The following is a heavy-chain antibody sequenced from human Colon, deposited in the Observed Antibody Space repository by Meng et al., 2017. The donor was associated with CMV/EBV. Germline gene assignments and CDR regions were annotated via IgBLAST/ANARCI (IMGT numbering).Heavy chain of an antibody. CDR2: ISTSGNTI. D-gene: IGHD6-13*01. CDR3: ARRAAGRFFDY. CDR1: GFSFRSYW. J-gene: IGHJ4*02. V-gene: IGHV3-48*04. Sequence: GESLKISCAASGFSFRSYWMTWVRQAPGKGLEWVSYISTSGNTIFYADSVKGRFTTSRDNAKSSLYLQIDSLRAEDTAVYYCARRAAGRFFDYWGQGSLVTVSS.